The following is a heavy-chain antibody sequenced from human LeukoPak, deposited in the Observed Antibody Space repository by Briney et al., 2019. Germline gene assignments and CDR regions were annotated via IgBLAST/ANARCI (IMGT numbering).Heavy chain of an antibody. CDR2: SYYIGST. D-gene: IGHD6-19*01. Sequence: SETLSLTCTVSGGSISNYYWGWIRQAPGKGLEWIGYSYYIGSTNYNPSLKSRVTISVDTSKNQFSLKLSSVTAADTAVYYCARGGIAVAGTPISDYMDVWGKGTTVTVSS. J-gene: IGHJ6*03. CDR3: ARGGIAVAGTPISDYMDV. CDR1: GGSISNYY. V-gene: IGHV4-59*01.